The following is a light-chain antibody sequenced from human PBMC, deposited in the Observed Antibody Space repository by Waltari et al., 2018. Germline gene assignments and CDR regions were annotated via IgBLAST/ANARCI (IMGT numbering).Light chain of an antibody. V-gene: IGKV4-1*01. J-gene: IGKJ3*01. CDR3: QQYYDNVVT. Sequence: DVVMTQSPDSLAVSLGERATINCKSSQSLLYSSNNKNYLAWYQQKPGQPPKLLIYWASTRESGVPDRFSGSGSGTDFTLTISSLQAEDVEVYYCQQYYDNVVTFGPGTKVDIK. CDR1: QSLLYSSNNKNY. CDR2: WAS.